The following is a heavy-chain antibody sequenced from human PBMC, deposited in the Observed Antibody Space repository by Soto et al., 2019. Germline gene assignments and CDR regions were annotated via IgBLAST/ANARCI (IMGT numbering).Heavy chain of an antibody. Sequence: SETLSLTCTVSGGSISSYYWSWIRQPPGKGLEWIGYIYYSGSTNYNPSLKSRVTISVDTSKNQFSLKLSSVTAADTAVYYCARSRGYCSGGSCYSGVLDYWGQGTLVTVSS. D-gene: IGHD2-15*01. CDR1: GGSISSYY. CDR3: ARSRGYCSGGSCYSGVLDY. V-gene: IGHV4-59*08. J-gene: IGHJ4*02. CDR2: IYYSGST.